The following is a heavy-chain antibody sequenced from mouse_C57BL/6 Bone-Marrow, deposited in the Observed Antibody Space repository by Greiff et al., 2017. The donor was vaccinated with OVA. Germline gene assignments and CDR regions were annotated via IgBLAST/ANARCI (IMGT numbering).Heavy chain of an antibody. CDR1: GIDFSRYW. V-gene: IGHV4-1*01. D-gene: IGHD1-1*01. CDR3: ARPRITTVDLVGYFDV. Sequence: EVQLQESGGGLVQPGGSLKLSCAASGIDFSRYWMSWVRRAPGKGLEWIGEINPDSSTINYAPSLKDKFIISRDNAKNTLYLQMSKVRSEDTALYYCARPRITTVDLVGYFDVWGTGTTVTVSS. CDR2: INPDSSTI. J-gene: IGHJ1*03.